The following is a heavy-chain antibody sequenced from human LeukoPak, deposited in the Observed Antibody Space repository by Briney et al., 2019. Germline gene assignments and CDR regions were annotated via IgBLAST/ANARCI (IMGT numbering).Heavy chain of an antibody. CDR1: RFTFSDYY. CDR2: ISSSGSTI. D-gene: IGHD3-3*01. CDR3: AKEIYWSGYYPYYFDY. V-gene: IGHV3-11*01. J-gene: IGHJ4*02. Sequence: GGSLRLSCAASRFTFSDYYMSWIRQAPGKGLEWVSYISSSGSTIYYADSVKGRFTISRDNSKNTLYLQMNSLRAEDTAVYYCAKEIYWSGYYPYYFDYWGQGTLVTVSS.